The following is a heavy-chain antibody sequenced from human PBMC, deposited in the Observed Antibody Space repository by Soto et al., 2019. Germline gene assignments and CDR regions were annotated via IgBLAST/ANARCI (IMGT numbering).Heavy chain of an antibody. D-gene: IGHD3-9*01. CDR1: GFTFRSYA. J-gene: IGHJ5*02. CDR3: ALGLAALLGWFEA. CDR2: VNAGNGNT. V-gene: IGHV1-3*01. Sequence: QVQLVQSAADVKKPGASVRVSCEANGFTFRSYAVHWLRQAPGQRFEWMGWVNAGNGNTKYSQKFQGRLSLTRDTAASASYMDRHSLTSEDTSVYYCALGLAALLGWFEAWGQGTLISVSS.